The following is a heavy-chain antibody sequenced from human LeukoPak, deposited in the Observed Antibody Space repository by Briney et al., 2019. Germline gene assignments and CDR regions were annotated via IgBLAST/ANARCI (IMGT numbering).Heavy chain of an antibody. CDR1: GGSISSGGYY. Sequence: PSETLSLTCTVSGGSISSGGYYWSWIRQHPGKGLEWIGYIYYSGSTYYNPSLKSRVTISVDTSKNQFSLKLSSVTAADTAVYYCARVQGDYYDSSGYIAVVWFDPWGQGTLVTVSS. J-gene: IGHJ5*02. CDR2: IYYSGST. D-gene: IGHD3-22*01. V-gene: IGHV4-31*03. CDR3: ARVQGDYYDSSGYIAVVWFDP.